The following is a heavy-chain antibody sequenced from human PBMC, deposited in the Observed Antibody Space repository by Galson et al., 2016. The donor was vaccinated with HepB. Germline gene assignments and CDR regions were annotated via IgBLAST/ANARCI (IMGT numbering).Heavy chain of an antibody. Sequence: SLRLSCAASGFIFSNSAMTWVRQAPGKGLQWVAVISGSGASTFYADSVKGRFTISRDNSKNTLYLQMNSLRVDDAAVYYCAKDRRGAVAGMGVAHYWGQGTLVTVSS. CDR1: GFIFSNSA. D-gene: IGHD6-19*01. V-gene: IGHV3-23*01. CDR3: AKDRRGAVAGMGVAHY. J-gene: IGHJ4*02. CDR2: ISGSGAST.